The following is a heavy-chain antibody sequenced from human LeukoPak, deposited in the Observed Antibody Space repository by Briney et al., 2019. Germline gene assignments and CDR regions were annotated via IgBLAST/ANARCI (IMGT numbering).Heavy chain of an antibody. CDR2: IYYSGST. V-gene: IGHV4-39*07. J-gene: IGHJ4*02. D-gene: IGHD3-10*01. CDR1: GGSISSSSYY. CDR3: ARDGSYYYGSGSYLNY. Sequence: SETLSLTCTVSGGSISSSSYYWGWIRQPPGKGLEWIGSIYYSGSTYYNPSLKSRVTISVDTSKNQFSLKLSSVTAADTAVYYCARDGSYYYGSGSYLNYWGQGTLVTVSS.